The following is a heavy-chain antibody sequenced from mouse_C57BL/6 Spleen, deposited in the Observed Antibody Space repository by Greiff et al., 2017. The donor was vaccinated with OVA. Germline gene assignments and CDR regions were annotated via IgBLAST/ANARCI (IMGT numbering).Heavy chain of an antibody. Sequence: QVQLQQPGAELVKPGASVKLSCKASGYTFTSYWMHWVKQRPGQGLEWIGMIHPNSGSTNYNEKFKSKATLTVDKSSSTAYMQLSSLTSEDSAVYYCASPYYGSSFFDYWGQGTTLTVSS. CDR3: ASPYYGSSFFDY. J-gene: IGHJ2*01. D-gene: IGHD1-1*01. CDR1: GYTFTSYW. V-gene: IGHV1-64*01. CDR2: IHPNSGST.